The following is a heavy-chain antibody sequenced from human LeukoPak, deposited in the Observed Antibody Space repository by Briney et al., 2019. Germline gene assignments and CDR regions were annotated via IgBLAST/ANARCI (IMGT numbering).Heavy chain of an antibody. Sequence: KSSETLSLTCTVSGGSISSYYWSWIRQPPGKGLEWIGYIYYSGSTNYNPSLKSRVTISVDTSKNQFSLKPSSVTAADTAVYYCARAHSSGWYTFWFDPWGQGTLVTVSS. CDR1: GGSISSYY. CDR2: IYYSGST. D-gene: IGHD6-19*01. V-gene: IGHV4-59*01. CDR3: ARAHSSGWYTFWFDP. J-gene: IGHJ5*02.